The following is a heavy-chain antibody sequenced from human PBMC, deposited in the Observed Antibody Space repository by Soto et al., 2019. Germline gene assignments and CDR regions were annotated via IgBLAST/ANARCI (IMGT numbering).Heavy chain of an antibody. CDR3: AKDVYSSSWHEFDY. V-gene: IGHV3-9*01. Sequence: PGGSLRLSCAASGFTFDDYAMHWVRQAPGKGLEWVSGISWNSGSIGYADSVKGRFTISRDNAKNSLYLQMNSLRAEDTALYYCAKDVYSSSWHEFDYWGQGTLVTVSS. CDR1: GFTFDDYA. J-gene: IGHJ4*02. CDR2: ISWNSGSI. D-gene: IGHD6-13*01.